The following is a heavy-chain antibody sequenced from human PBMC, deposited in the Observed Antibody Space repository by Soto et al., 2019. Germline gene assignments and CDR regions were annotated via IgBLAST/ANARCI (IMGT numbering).Heavy chain of an antibody. Sequence: GGSLRLSCAASGITFSSYWMHWVRQAPGKGLVWVSRINSDGSSTSYADSVKGRFTISRDNAKNTLYLQMNSLRAEDTAVYYCARYSSSFYYYYMDVWGKGTTVTVSS. V-gene: IGHV3-74*01. CDR2: INSDGSST. J-gene: IGHJ6*03. D-gene: IGHD6-6*01. CDR1: GITFSSYW. CDR3: ARYSSSFYYYYMDV.